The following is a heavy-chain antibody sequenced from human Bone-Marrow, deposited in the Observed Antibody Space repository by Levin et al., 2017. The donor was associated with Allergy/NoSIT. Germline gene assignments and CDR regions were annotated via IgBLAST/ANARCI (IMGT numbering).Heavy chain of an antibody. CDR3: AKMSYYDSGSADY. J-gene: IGHJ4*02. CDR1: GFTFSSFA. V-gene: IGHV3-23*01. D-gene: IGHD3-10*01. CDR2: ITATADTT. Sequence: SCAASGFTFSSFAMTWVRQAPGKGLEWVSVITATADTTHYADSVKGRFTISRDNIENTVYLEMNSLRVEDTAIYYCAKMSYYDSGSADYWGQGTLVTVSS.